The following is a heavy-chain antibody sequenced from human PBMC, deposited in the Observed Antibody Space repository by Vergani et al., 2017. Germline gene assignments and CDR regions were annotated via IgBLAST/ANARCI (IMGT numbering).Heavy chain of an antibody. D-gene: IGHD2-15*01. CDR2: MDYSGST. CDR3: ASKRGACRAAYCHSYDF. J-gene: IGHJ4*02. V-gene: IGHV4-39*01. Sequence: QVQLQESGPGLVKPSETLSLTCTVSVDSVISTDYHWGWIRQPPGKGLEWIGSMDYSGSTSYNPSLGSRISISFETPKNQFSLRLTSVTAADTAVYYCASKRGACRAAYCHSYDFWGPGTLVGVSS. CDR1: VDSVISTDYH.